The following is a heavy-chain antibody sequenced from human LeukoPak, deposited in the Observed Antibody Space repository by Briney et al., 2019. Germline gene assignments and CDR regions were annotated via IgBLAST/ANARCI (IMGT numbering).Heavy chain of an antibody. V-gene: IGHV3-43*01. CDR3: AKDSYDILTGYYGFHFFDY. CDR2: ISWDGGST. D-gene: IGHD3-9*01. Sequence: EGSLRLSCAASGFTFDDYTMHWVRQAPGKGLEWVSLISWDGGSTYYADSVKGRFTISRDNSKNSLYLQMNSLRTEDTALYYCAKDSYDILTGYYGFHFFDYWGQGTLVTVSS. CDR1: GFTFDDYT. J-gene: IGHJ4*02.